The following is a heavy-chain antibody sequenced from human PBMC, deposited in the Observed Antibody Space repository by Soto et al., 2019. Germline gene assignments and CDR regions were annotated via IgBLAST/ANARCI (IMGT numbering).Heavy chain of an antibody. V-gene: IGHV1-18*01. CDR2: ISAHNGHT. Sequence: QVQLVQSGAEVKKPGASVKVSCKASGYSFASYGISWVRQAPGQGLEWVGWISAHNGHTEYAQKFRGRVTMTTETSTSTAYMELRSLTSDDTAIYYCARDTMVTSNWFDPWGQGTLVTVSS. D-gene: IGHD2-21*02. CDR1: GYSFASYG. CDR3: ARDTMVTSNWFDP. J-gene: IGHJ5*02.